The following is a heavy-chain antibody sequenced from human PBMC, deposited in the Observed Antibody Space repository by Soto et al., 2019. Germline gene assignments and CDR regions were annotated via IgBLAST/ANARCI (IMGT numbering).Heavy chain of an antibody. Sequence: LEMQRLTYTVSGGNRRNLGYYWGWNSPPPGKGLEWIGSIYYSGSTYYNPSLQSRVAISVDTAKNQFSLKLKSATAADTAIYYCARRTVNIRTVYSGLKSYCFDDWGQGAPVTVSP. D-gene: IGHD6-19*01. J-gene: IGHJ4*02. CDR1: GGNRRNLGYY. CDR3: ARRTVNIRTVYSGLKSYCFDD. CDR2: IYYSGST. V-gene: IGHV4-39*01.